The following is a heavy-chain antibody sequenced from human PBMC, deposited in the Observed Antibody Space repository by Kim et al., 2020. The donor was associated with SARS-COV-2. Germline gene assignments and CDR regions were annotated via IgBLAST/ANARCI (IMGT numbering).Heavy chain of an antibody. J-gene: IGHJ4*02. V-gene: IGHV1-18*01. CDR1: GYIFGTYG. CDR3: ARDRRYYDDSGWNDN. D-gene: IGHD3-22*01. Sequence: ASVKVSCKTSGYIFGTYGFSWVRQAPGQGLEWMGWISPHTGNTNYSQTFQDRVTLTADASTRTGYMELRNLRSDDTAVYFCARDRRYYDDSGWNDNWGQGTLVTVSS. CDR2: ISPHTGNT.